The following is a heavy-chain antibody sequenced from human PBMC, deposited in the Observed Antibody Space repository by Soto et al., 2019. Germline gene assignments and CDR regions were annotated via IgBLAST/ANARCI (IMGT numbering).Heavy chain of an antibody. V-gene: IGHV1-2*02. CDR2: MNPYNGGT. CDR3: ARDNYNYYGMDV. J-gene: IGHJ6*02. Sequence: GASVKVSCKASGYTFTDYYFHWVRQAPGQGLEWMGWMNPYNGGTNFAQKFQGRVTMTWDTSISTAHMELSGLMSDDTAVYYCARDNYNYYGMDVWGQGTTVTVSS. CDR1: GYTFTDYY.